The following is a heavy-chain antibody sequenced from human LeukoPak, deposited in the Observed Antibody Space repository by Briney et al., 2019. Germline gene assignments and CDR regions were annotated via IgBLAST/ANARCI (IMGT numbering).Heavy chain of an antibody. CDR2: MYGSGST. CDR1: GGSIRSCSYY. Sequence: SETLSLTCSVSGGSIRSCSYYWGWIRQPPGKGLEWIGRMYGSGSTFYNPSLRSRVTISVDTSKNQFSLNLSSVTAADTAVYYCASHSYYYDSSGYYYYFDYWGQGTLVTVSS. V-gene: IGHV4-39*01. J-gene: IGHJ4*02. CDR3: ASHSYYYDSSGYYYYFDY. D-gene: IGHD3-22*01.